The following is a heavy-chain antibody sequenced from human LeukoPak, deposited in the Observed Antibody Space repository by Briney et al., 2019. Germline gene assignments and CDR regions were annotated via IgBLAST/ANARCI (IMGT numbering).Heavy chain of an antibody. CDR1: GGSISSSSYY. V-gene: IGHV4-39*07. CDR2: IYYSGST. D-gene: IGHD1-26*01. J-gene: IGHJ4*02. CDR3: ARLALQEVGATQTYYLDY. Sequence: SETLSLTCTVSGGSISSSSYYWGWIRQPPGKGLEWIGSIYYSGSTCYNPSLKSRVTISVDTSKIQFSLKLSSVTAADTAVYYCARLALQEVGATQTYYLDYWGQGTLVTVSS.